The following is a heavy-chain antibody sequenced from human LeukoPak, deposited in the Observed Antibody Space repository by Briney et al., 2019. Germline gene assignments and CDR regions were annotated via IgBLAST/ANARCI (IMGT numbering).Heavy chain of an antibody. Sequence: SVKVSCKASGGTFSSYAISWVRQAPGQGLEWMGRIIPILGIANYAQKLQGRVTITADKSTSTAYMELSSLRSEDTAVYYCARDRTHSSSWYEVVDYFDYWGQGTLVTVSS. J-gene: IGHJ4*02. CDR3: ARDRTHSSSWYEVVDYFDY. D-gene: IGHD6-13*01. CDR1: GGTFSSYA. CDR2: IIPILGIA. V-gene: IGHV1-69*04.